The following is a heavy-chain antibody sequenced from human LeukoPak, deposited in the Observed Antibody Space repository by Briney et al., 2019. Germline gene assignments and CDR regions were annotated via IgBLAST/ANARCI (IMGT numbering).Heavy chain of an antibody. Sequence: SETLSLTCTVSGGSISSYYWSWIRQPPGEGLEWIGYIYYSGSTNYNPSLKSRVTISVHTSKNQFSLKVSSVTAADTAVYYCARRTGYYEGFDYWGQGTLVTVSS. D-gene: IGHD3/OR15-3a*01. CDR3: ARRTGYYEGFDY. CDR1: GGSISSYY. V-gene: IGHV4-59*01. CDR2: IYYSGST. J-gene: IGHJ4*02.